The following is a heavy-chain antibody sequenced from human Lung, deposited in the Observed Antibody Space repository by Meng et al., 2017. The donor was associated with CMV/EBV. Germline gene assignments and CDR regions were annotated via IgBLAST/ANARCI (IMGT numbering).Heavy chain of an antibody. CDR3: ASYYYDSSGYRDY. CDR2: ISSSGSTI. V-gene: IGHV3-48*03. D-gene: IGHD3-22*01. Sequence: GGSLRLXCAASGFTSSHYTMIWVRQAPGRGVEWVSYISSSGSTIYYADSVKGRFTISRDNAKNSLYLQMNSLRAEDTAVYYCASYYYDSSGYRDYLGQGTLVTVSS. J-gene: IGHJ4*02. CDR1: GFTSSHYT.